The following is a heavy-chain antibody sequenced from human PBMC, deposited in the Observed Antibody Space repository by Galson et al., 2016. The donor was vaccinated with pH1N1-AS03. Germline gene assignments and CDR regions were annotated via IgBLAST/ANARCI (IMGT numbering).Heavy chain of an antibody. J-gene: IGHJ3*02. CDR2: TYWRSKWYN. V-gene: IGHV6-1*01. Sequence: CAISGDSVSSNIDAWNWIRQSPSGGLEWLGRTYWRSKWYNDYAVSVRSRITINPDTSKNQFSLQLNSVTPEDTAVYYCARGRYSAFDIWGQVTMVTVSS. D-gene: IGHD1-1*01. CDR3: ARGRYSAFDI. CDR1: GDSVSSNIDA.